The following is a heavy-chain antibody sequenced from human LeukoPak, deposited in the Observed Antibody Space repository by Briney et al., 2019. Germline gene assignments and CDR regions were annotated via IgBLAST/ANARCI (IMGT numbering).Heavy chain of an antibody. Sequence: SVKVSCKASGGTFSSYAISWVRQAPGQGLEWMGGIIPIFGTANYAQKFQGRVTITADESTSTAYMELSSLRSEDTAVYYCARDRVSYYGSGSYYNNPDYWGQGTLVTVSS. CDR1: GGTFSSYA. J-gene: IGHJ4*02. CDR3: ARDRVSYYGSGSYYNNPDY. V-gene: IGHV1-69*01. CDR2: IIPIFGTA. D-gene: IGHD3-10*01.